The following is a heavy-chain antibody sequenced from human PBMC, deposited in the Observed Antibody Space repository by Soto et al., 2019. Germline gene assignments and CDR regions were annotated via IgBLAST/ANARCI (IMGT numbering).Heavy chain of an antibody. CDR3: AKDLARYYYDSSGPY. D-gene: IGHD3-22*01. V-gene: IGHV3-23*01. J-gene: IGHJ4*02. CDR2: ISGSGGST. Sequence: GGSLRLSCAASGFTFSSYAMSWVRQAPGKGLEWVSAISGSGGSTYYADSVKGRFTISRDNSKNTLYLQMNSLRAEDTAVYYCAKDLARYYYDSSGPYWGQGTLVTVYS. CDR1: GFTFSSYA.